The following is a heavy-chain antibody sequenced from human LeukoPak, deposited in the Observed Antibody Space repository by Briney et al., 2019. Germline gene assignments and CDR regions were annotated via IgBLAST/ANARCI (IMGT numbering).Heavy chain of an antibody. CDR1: GFTVSGYY. D-gene: IGHD4-23*01. J-gene: IGHJ6*03. V-gene: IGHV3-53*01. CDR2: IYSDGSA. Sequence: PGGSLRLSCAASGFTVSGYYMNWVRQAPGKGLEWVSVIYSDGSAYYADSVKGRFTISRDNSKSTLHLQMNSLRAEDTAVYYCARSKVETGRYFYYYMDVWGKGTTVTVSS. CDR3: ARSKVETGRYFYYYMDV.